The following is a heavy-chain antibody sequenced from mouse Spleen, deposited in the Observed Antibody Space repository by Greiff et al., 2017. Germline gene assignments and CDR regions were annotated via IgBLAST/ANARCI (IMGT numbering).Heavy chain of an antibody. V-gene: IGHV1-63*01. CDR1: GYTFTNYW. Sequence: QVQLQQSGAELVRPGTSVKMSCKASGYTFTNYWIGWAKQRPGHGLEWIGDIYPGGGYTNYNEKFKGKATLTADKSSSTAYMQFSSLTSEDSAIYYCAYGNYPSWFAYWGQGTLVTVSA. D-gene: IGHD2-1*01. CDR3: AYGNYPSWFAY. J-gene: IGHJ3*01. CDR2: IYPGGGYT.